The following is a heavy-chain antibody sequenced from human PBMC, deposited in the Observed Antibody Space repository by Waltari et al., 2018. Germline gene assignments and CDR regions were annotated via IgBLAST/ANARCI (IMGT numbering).Heavy chain of an antibody. V-gene: IGHV3-7*01. CDR2: IKQDGSEK. CDR3: AREYLYDYYDSEGNWFDP. Sequence: EVQLVESGGGLVQPGGSLRLSCAASGFTFSSYWMSWVRQAPGKGLEWVANIKQDGSEKYYVDSVKGRLTISRDNAKNSLYRQMNSLRAEDTAVYDCAREYLYDYYDSEGNWFDPWGQGTLVTVSS. D-gene: IGHD3-22*01. J-gene: IGHJ5*02. CDR1: GFTFSSYW.